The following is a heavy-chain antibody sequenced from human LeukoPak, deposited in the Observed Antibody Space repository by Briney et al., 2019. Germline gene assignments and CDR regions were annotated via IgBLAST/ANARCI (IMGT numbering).Heavy chain of an antibody. Sequence: SVKVSCKASGGTFSSYTISWVRQAPGQGLEWMGRIIPILGIANYSHKFQGRVTITADKSTSTAYMELSSLRSEDTAVYYCARDGYYYDSSGALDYWGQGTLVTVSS. J-gene: IGHJ4*02. CDR2: IIPILGIA. CDR3: ARDGYYYDSSGALDY. CDR1: GGTFSSYT. V-gene: IGHV1-69*04. D-gene: IGHD3-22*01.